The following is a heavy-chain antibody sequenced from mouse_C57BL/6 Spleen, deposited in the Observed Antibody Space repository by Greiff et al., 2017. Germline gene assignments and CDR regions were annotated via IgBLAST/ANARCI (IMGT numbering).Heavy chain of an antibody. CDR2: LGPSDSYT. CDR3: ARKDYGNPYYLDY. Sequence: QVQLQQPGAELVRPGTSVKLSCKASGYTFTSYWMHWVKQRPGQGLEWIGVLGPSDSYTNYNQKFKGKATLTVNTSTSTANMQLSSLTSEDTAVYYCARKDYGNPYYLDYWGQGTTLTVSS. CDR1: GYTFTSYW. J-gene: IGHJ2*01. V-gene: IGHV1-59*01. D-gene: IGHD2-1*01.